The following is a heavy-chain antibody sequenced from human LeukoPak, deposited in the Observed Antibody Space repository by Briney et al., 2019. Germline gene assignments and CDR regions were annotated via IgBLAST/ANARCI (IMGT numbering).Heavy chain of an antibody. J-gene: IGHJ4*02. Sequence: SGGSLRLSCAASGFTFSSYGMNWVRQAPGKGLEWVSYISTSSDSIYYADSVKGRFTISRDNAKNSLFLQMSSLRAEDTAVYYCARDLYEVTAPLVDYWGQGTLVTVSS. CDR3: ARDLYEVTAPLVDY. V-gene: IGHV3-48*04. D-gene: IGHD2-21*02. CDR2: ISTSSDSI. CDR1: GFTFSSYG.